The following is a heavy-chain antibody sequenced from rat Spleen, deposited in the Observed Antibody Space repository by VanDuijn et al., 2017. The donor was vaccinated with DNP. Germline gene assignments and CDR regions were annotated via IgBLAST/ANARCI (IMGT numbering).Heavy chain of an antibody. CDR1: GYSITSNY. CDR3: TRGDILRSFDY. Sequence: EVQLQESGPGLVKPSQSLSLTCSVTGYSITSNYWGWIRQFPGDKMEWMGYINSAGSIESNSSLKGRISITSDTSKKQFFLQVNSVTTDDTATYYCTRGDILRSFDYWGQGVMVTVSS. V-gene: IGHV3-3*01. J-gene: IGHJ2*01. D-gene: IGHD1-6*01. CDR2: INSAGSI.